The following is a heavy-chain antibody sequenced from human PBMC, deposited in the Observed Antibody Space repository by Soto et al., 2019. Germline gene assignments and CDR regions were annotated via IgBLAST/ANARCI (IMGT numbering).Heavy chain of an antibody. Sequence: SETLSLTCAVYGGSFSGYSWSWIRQPPGKGLEWIGEINHSGSTNYNPSLKSRVTISVDTSKSQFSLKLRSVTAADTAVYYCARHLHYFDYWGQGTLVTVSS. V-gene: IGHV4-34*01. CDR2: INHSGST. CDR1: GGSFSGYS. J-gene: IGHJ4*02. CDR3: ARHLHYFDY.